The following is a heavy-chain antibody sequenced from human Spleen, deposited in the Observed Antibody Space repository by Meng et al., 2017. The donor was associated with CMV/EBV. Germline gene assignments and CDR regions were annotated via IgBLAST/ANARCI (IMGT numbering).Heavy chain of an antibody. V-gene: IGHV3-21*01. Sequence: GESLKISCAASGFTFSNYNMNWVRQAPGRGLEWVSSISISSSYAYHADSVKGRLTISRDNAKNSLYLQMNSLRADDTAVYYCARGSELGLYSMDVWGRGTTVTVSS. D-gene: IGHD7-27*01. J-gene: IGHJ6*02. CDR1: GFTFSNYN. CDR2: ISISSSYA. CDR3: ARGSELGLYSMDV.